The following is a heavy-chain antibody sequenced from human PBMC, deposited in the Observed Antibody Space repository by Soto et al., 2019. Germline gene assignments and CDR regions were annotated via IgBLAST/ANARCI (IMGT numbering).Heavy chain of an antibody. CDR2: IDPSDSYT. CDR3: ASNNRNWFDP. CDR1: GYSFTSYW. V-gene: IGHV5-10-1*01. D-gene: IGHD1-20*01. J-gene: IGHJ5*02. Sequence: GESLKISCKGSGYSFTSYWISWVRQMPGKGLEWMGRIDPSDSYTNYSPSFQGHVTISADKSIGTAYLQWSSLKASDTAMYYCASNNRNWFDPWGQGTLVTVSS.